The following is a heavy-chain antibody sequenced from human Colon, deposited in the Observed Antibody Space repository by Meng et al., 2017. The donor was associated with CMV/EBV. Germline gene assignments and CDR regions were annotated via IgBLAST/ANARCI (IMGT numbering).Heavy chain of an antibody. V-gene: IGHV3-30*18. D-gene: IGHD2-21*01. Sequence: AVALLFTDCAVTWIRQSPGRGLEWLALLSYAKSHRHYAGSVTARFTISRDNSKPTLYLQMKSLRAEDTAVCYCAKDIFSFEAGGCDYWGQGTLVTVSS. CDR2: LSYAKSHR. J-gene: IGHJ4*02. CDR1: ALLFTDCA. CDR3: AKDIFSFEAGGCDY.